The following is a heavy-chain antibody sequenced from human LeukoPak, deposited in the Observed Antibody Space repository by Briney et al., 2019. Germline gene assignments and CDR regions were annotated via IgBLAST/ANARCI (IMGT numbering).Heavy chain of an antibody. D-gene: IGHD6-19*01. CDR2: IYYSGST. Sequence: PSETLSLTCTVSGGSVSGGGYYWSWIRQPPGKGLEWIGYIYYSGSTNYNPSLKSRVTISLDTSKNQFSLKLSSVTAADTAVYYCARRPGSGWAPFDYWGQGTLVTVSS. J-gene: IGHJ4*02. CDR1: GGSVSGGGYY. CDR3: ARRPGSGWAPFDY. V-gene: IGHV4-61*08.